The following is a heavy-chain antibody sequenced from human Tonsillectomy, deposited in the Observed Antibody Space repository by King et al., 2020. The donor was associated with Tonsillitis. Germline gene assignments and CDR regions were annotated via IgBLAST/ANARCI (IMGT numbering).Heavy chain of an antibody. CDR2: ISHDGSNK. Sequence: VQLVESGGGVVQPGKSPRPSCVASGFTFSRYAMHWVRQAPGKGLEWVAFISHDGSNKYYADSVKGRFTISRDNSKNTLYLQMNSLRAEDTAVYYCARDDGYCSGGSCLGRSWGQGTLLTVSS. V-gene: IGHV3-30-3*01. D-gene: IGHD2-15*01. CDR3: ARDDGYCSGGSCLGRS. CDR1: GFTFSRYA. J-gene: IGHJ4*02.